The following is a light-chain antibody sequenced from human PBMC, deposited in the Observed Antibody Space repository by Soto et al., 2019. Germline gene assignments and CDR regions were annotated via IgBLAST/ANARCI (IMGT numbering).Light chain of an antibody. CDR2: EVV. V-gene: IGLV2-8*01. Sequence: QSVLTQPASVSGSPGQSITISCTGTNSDVGGYNYVSWYQQHPDTVPKLIIYEVVQRPSGVPDRFSGSKSGNTASLTVSGLQAADEADYFCKSYAGSNTYVFGSGTKVTVL. CDR1: NSDVGGYNY. J-gene: IGLJ1*01. CDR3: KSYAGSNTYV.